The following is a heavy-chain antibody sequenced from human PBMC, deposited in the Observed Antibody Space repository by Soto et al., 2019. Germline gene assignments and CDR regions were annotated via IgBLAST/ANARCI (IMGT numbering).Heavy chain of an antibody. J-gene: IGHJ4*02. CDR2: IDASGGST. CDR1: GGTFSSYA. V-gene: IGHV1-46*01. D-gene: IGHD3-22*01. Sequence: ASVKVSCKASGGTFSSYAFNWVRQAPGQGLEWMGIIDASGGSTSYAQKFQGRVTMTRDTSTSTVSMELSSLRSEDTAVYYCARSSFYYDSGASFDYWGQGTLVTVSS. CDR3: ARSSFYYDSGASFDY.